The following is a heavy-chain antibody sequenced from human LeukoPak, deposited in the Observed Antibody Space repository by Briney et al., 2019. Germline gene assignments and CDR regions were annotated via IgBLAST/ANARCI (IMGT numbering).Heavy chain of an antibody. CDR1: GFTFSSYG. CDR2: IRYDGSNK. D-gene: IGHD1-26*01. Sequence: PGGSLRLSCAASGFTFSSYGMHWVRQAPGKGLEWVAFIRYDGSNKYYADSVKGRFTISRDNSKNTLYLQMNSLRAEDTAVYYCAKDPYSGSYGFCDYWGQGTLVTVSS. J-gene: IGHJ4*02. CDR3: AKDPYSGSYGFCDY. V-gene: IGHV3-30*02.